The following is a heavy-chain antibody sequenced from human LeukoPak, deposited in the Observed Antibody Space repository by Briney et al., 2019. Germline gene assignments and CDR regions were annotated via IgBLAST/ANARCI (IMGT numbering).Heavy chain of an antibody. CDR1: GFTFSNYV. D-gene: IGHD6-19*01. CDR2: IRGSGGST. V-gene: IGHV3-23*01. J-gene: IGHJ3*02. Sequence: GSLRLSCAASGFTFSNYVMSWVRQAPGKGLEWVSGIRGSGGSTYYADSVKGRFTISRDNSKNTLYLQMNSLRAEDTAVYYCARCGYSSGDDAFDIWGQGTMVTVSS. CDR3: ARCGYSSGDDAFDI.